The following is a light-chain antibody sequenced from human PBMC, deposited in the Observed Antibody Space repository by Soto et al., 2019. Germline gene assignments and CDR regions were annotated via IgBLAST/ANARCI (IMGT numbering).Light chain of an antibody. CDR2: GAS. CDR3: QQYTNRPPWT. J-gene: IGKJ1*01. V-gene: IGKV3-15*01. Sequence: EIVMTQSPTTLSVSPGERATLSCRASQNVNTNLAWYQQKLGQAPRLLIFGASTRATGVPARFSGSGSGTEFTLTISSLQSDDFAVYYCQQYTNRPPWTFGQGTKVDMK. CDR1: QNVNTN.